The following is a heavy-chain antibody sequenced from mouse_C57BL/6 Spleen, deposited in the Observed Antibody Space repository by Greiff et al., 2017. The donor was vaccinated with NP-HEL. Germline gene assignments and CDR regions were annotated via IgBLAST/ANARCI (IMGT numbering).Heavy chain of an antibody. CDR3: ARSRYDYDGAWFAY. J-gene: IGHJ3*01. V-gene: IGHV1-80*01. CDR2: IYPGDGDT. Sequence: VQLQQSGAELVKPGASLKISCKASGYAFSSYWMNWVKQRPGKGLEWIGQIYPGDGDTNYNGKFKGKATLTADKSSSTAYMQLSSLTSEDSAVYFCARSRYDYDGAWFAYWGQGTLVTVSA. D-gene: IGHD2-4*01. CDR1: GYAFSSYW.